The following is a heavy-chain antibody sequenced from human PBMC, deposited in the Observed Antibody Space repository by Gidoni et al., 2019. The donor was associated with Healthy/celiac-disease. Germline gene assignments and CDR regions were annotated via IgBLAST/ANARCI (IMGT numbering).Heavy chain of an antibody. CDR3: ARDSVGVELRYFDWSHKHYYYYMDV. CDR2: TYTSGST. J-gene: IGHJ6*03. D-gene: IGHD3-9*01. V-gene: IGHV4-61*02. Sequence: RTYTSGSTNYNPSLKSRVTISVDTSKNQFSLKLSSVTAADTAVYYCARDSVGVELRYFDWSHKHYYYYMDVWGKGTTVTVSS.